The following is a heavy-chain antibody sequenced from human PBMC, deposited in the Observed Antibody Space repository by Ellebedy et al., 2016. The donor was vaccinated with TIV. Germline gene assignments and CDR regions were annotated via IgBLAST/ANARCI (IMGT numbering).Heavy chain of an antibody. D-gene: IGHD1-26*01. J-gene: IGHJ4*02. CDR3: ATLAGGGYGKYYFDY. CDR1: GLTFSRFW. V-gene: IGHV3-21*03. CDR2: ISPRSDYI. Sequence: GESLKISCAASGLTFSRFWMIWVRQAPGKGLEWVSSISPRSDYIYYRDSLKGRFTISRDNAKNSLYLQMDSLRAEDTAVYYCATLAGGGYGKYYFDYWGQGTLVTVSS.